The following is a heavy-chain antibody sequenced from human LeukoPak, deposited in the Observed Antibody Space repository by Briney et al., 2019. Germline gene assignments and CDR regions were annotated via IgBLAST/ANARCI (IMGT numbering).Heavy chain of an antibody. D-gene: IGHD3-22*01. Sequence: GGPLRLSCAASGFTFSSYEMNWVRQAPGKGLEWVSYISSSGSTIYYADSVKGRFTISRDNAKNSLYLQMNSLRDEDTAVYYCARSPDYYDSSEDYWGQGTLVTVSP. J-gene: IGHJ4*02. CDR1: GFTFSSYE. CDR2: ISSSGSTI. CDR3: ARSPDYYDSSEDY. V-gene: IGHV3-48*03.